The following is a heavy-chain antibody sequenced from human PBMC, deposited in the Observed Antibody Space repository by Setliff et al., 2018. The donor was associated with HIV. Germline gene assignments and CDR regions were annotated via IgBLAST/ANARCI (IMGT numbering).Heavy chain of an antibody. CDR3: AREIGDYYDSSGYYPPTDYYYGMDV. V-gene: IGHV1-18*01. CDR1: GYTFTSYD. Sequence: ASVTVSCKASGYTFTSYDISWVRQAPGQGLEWMGWISAYNGNTNYAQKLQGRVTMTTDTSTSTAYMELRSLRSDDTAVYYCAREIGDYYDSSGYYPPTDYYYGMDVWGKGTTVTVSS. CDR2: ISAYNGNT. J-gene: IGHJ6*04. D-gene: IGHD3-22*01.